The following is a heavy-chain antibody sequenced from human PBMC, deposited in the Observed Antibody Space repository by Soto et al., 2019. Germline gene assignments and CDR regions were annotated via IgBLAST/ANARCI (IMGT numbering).Heavy chain of an antibody. CDR2: INHSGST. J-gene: IGHJ4*02. Sequence: QVQLQQWGAGLLKPSETLSLTCAVYGGSFSGYYWSWIRQPPGKGLEWIGEINHSGSTNYNPSLQSRVTISVDTSKNQFSLKLSSVTAADPAVYYCATEYYDFWSGWAYCGQGTLVTVSS. V-gene: IGHV4-34*01. CDR1: GGSFSGYY. CDR3: ATEYYDFWSGWAY. D-gene: IGHD3-3*01.